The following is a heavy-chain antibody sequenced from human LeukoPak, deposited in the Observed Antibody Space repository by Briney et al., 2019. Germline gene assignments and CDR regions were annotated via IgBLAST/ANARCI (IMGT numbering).Heavy chain of an antibody. V-gene: IGHV3-23*01. CDR3: AKDMKWGYDILTGYSASPFDN. CDR2: ISAGGGNT. J-gene: IGHJ4*02. CDR1: GFTFSSYA. Sequence: GGSLRLSSAGLGFTFSSYAMSWLRQGPGKGLEWVSDISAGGGNTNYADSVRGRFTISRDKSKNTLYLQMNSLRAEDTAIYYCAKDMKWGYDILTGYSASPFDNWGQGTLVTVSS. D-gene: IGHD3-9*01.